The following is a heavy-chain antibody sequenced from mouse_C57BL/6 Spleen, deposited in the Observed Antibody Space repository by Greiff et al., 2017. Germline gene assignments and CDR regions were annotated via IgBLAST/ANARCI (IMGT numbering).Heavy chain of an antibody. V-gene: IGHV14-2*01. CDR2: IDPEDGET. D-gene: IGHD1-1*01. CDR1: GFNITDYY. J-gene: IGHJ1*03. CDR3: ARHYCGSIYFDV. Sequence: EVQLQQSGAELVKPGASVKLSCTASGFNITDYYMNWVKQRTEQGLEWIGRIDPEDGETKYAPKFQGKATLTADSSSNTTDLRLSSLTSEDTAVYYCARHYCGSIYFDVWGTGTTVTVSS.